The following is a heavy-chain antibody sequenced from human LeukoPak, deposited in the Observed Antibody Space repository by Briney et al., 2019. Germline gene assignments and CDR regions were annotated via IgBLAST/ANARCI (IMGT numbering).Heavy chain of an antibody. CDR1: GFTFSSYG. D-gene: IGHD2-15*01. V-gene: IGHV3-33*01. J-gene: IGHJ6*02. CDR3: ARDCSGGSCYPGGTYYYYGMDV. CDR2: IWYDGSNK. Sequence: GGSLRLSCAASGFTFSSYGMHWVRQAPGKGPEWVAVIWYDGSNKYYADSVKGRFTISRDNSKNTLYLQMNSLRAEDTAVYYCARDCSGGSCYPGGTYYYYGMDVWGQGTTVTVSS.